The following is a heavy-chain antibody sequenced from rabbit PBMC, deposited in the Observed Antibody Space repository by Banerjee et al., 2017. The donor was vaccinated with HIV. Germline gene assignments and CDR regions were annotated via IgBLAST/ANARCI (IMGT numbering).Heavy chain of an antibody. CDR2: IAAGSSGST. D-gene: IGHD4-1*01. J-gene: IGHJ4*01. CDR3: ARDLAGVIGWNFNL. Sequence: LQESGGDLVKPEGSLTLTCTASGFSFSNKYVMCWVRQAPGKGLEWIACIAAGSSGSTYYASWAKGRFTISKTSSTTVTLQMTSLTAADTATYFCARDLAGVIGWNFNLWGPGTLVTVS. V-gene: IGHV1S45*01. CDR1: GFSFSNKYV.